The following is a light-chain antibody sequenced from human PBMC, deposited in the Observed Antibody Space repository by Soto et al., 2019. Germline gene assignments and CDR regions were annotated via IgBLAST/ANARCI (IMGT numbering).Light chain of an antibody. J-gene: IGLJ2*01. CDR3: QSSDSNLSGWGI. V-gene: IGLV1-40*01. Sequence: QAVVTQPPSVSEAPGQRVTISCNGSSSNIGAGYDVHWYQQLPGTAPKLLIHGDNNRPSGVPDRFSGSKSGTSASLAITGLQAEDEADYYCQSSDSNLSGWGIFGGGTKLTVL. CDR1: SSNIGAGYD. CDR2: GDN.